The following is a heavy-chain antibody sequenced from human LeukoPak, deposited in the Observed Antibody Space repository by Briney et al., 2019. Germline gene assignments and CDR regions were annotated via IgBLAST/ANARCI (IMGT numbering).Heavy chain of an antibody. J-gene: IGHJ6*03. CDR2: INPNSGGT. Sequence: ASVNVSCKASGYTFTGYYMHWVRQAPGQGLEWMGWINPNSGGTNYAQKFQGRVTMTRDTSISTAYMELSRLRSDDTAVYYCARGEQQLVLYYYYMDLWGKGTTVTVSS. V-gene: IGHV1-2*02. CDR3: ARGEQQLVLYYYYMDL. CDR1: GYTFTGYY. D-gene: IGHD6-13*01.